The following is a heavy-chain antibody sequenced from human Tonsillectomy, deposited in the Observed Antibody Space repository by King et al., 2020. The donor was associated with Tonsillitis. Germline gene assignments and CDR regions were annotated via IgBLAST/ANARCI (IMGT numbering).Heavy chain of an antibody. CDR1: GGSISDYF. CDR2: IFYSGST. Sequence: QLQESGPGLVKPSETLSLTCTVSGGSISDYFWSWIRQPPGKGLEWIVYIFYSGSTNYNPSLKSRVTISIDMSKNQFSLKLSSVTAADTAVYYCARLRSGEYFDYWGQGTLVTVSS. V-gene: IGHV4-59*08. J-gene: IGHJ4*02. CDR3: ARLRSGEYFDY. D-gene: IGHD3-10*01.